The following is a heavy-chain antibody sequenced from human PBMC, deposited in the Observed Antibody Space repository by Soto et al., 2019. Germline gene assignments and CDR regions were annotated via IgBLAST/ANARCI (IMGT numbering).Heavy chain of an antibody. CDR3: ARDSLGFGGNAEYFQH. Sequence: QVQLVQSGAEVKKPGSSVKVSCKASGGTFSSYAISWVRQAPGQGLEWMGGIITIFGTANYAQKFQGRVTITADESTSTAYMELRSLRSEDTAVYYCARDSLGFGGNAEYFQHWGKGTLVTVSS. V-gene: IGHV1-69*01. J-gene: IGHJ1*01. CDR1: GGTFSSYA. CDR2: IITIFGTA. D-gene: IGHD3-10*01.